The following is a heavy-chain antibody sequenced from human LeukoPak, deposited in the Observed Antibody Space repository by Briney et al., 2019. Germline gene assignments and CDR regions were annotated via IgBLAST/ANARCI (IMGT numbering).Heavy chain of an antibody. CDR2: INTNTGNP. V-gene: IGHV7-4-1*02. CDR1: GYTFTGYY. Sequence: ASVKVSCKASGYTFTGYYMHWVRQAPGQGLEWMGWINTNTGNPTYAQGFTGRFVFSLDTSVSTAYLQISSLKAEDTAVYYCVRVNRWGYSYGSDDYWGQGTLVTVSS. J-gene: IGHJ4*02. D-gene: IGHD5-18*01. CDR3: VRVNRWGYSYGSDDY.